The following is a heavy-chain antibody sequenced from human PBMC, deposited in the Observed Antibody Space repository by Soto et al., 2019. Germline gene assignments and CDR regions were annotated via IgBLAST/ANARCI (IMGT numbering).Heavy chain of an antibody. CDR1: GYIFASYW. D-gene: IGHD3-10*01. CDR3: ARLGSSDWFDP. Sequence: PGESLKISCKASGYIFASYWIAWVRQMPGKGLEWMGIIYPGDSDTRYSPSFQGQVTISADKSISAAYLQWSSLKASDTATYYCARLGSSDWFDPWGQGTLVTVSS. V-gene: IGHV5-51*01. CDR2: IYPGDSDT. J-gene: IGHJ5*02.